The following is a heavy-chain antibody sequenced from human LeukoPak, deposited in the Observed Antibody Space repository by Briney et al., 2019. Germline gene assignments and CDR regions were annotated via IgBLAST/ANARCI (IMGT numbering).Heavy chain of an antibody. J-gene: IGHJ4*02. V-gene: IGHV3-21*01. Sequence: GGSLRLSCAASGFTFSSYSMNWVRQAPGKGLEWVSSISSSSSYIYYADSVKGRFTISRDNAKNSLYLQMDSLRAEDTAVYYCARDPGGTAVALDYWGQGTLVTASS. CDR3: ARDPGGTAVALDY. D-gene: IGHD6-19*01. CDR2: ISSSSSYI. CDR1: GFTFSSYS.